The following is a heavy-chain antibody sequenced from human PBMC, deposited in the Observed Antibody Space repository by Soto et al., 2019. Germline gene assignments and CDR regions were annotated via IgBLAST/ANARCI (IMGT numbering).Heavy chain of an antibody. J-gene: IGHJ1*01. Sequence: ASVKVSCKASGYTFTSYAMHWVRQAPGQRLEWMGWINAGNGNTKYSQKFQGRVTITRDTSASTAYMELSSLRSEDTAVYYCARPYSGSYFFQHWGQGTLVTVSS. D-gene: IGHD1-26*01. CDR3: ARPYSGSYFFQH. CDR1: GYTFTSYA. CDR2: INAGNGNT. V-gene: IGHV1-3*01.